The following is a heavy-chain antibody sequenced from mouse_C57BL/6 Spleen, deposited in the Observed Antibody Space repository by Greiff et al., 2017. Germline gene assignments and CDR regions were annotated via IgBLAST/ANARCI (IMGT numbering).Heavy chain of an antibody. D-gene: IGHD2-4*01. CDR2: IYPGSGNT. V-gene: IGHV1-66*01. J-gene: IGHJ4*01. CDR1: GYSFTSYY. CDR3: APYDYDEGNAMDY. Sequence: QVQLKESGPELVKPGASVKISCKASGYSFTSYYIHWVKQRPGQGLEWIGWIYPGSGNTKYNEKFKGKATLTADTSSSTAYMQLSSLTSEDSAVYYCAPYDYDEGNAMDYWGQGTSVTVSS.